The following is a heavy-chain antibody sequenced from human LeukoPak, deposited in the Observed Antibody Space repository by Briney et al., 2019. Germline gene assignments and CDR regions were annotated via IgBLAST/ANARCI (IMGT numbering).Heavy chain of an antibody. CDR3: ARHRRIAAAGTDY. Sequence: GSLKISCKGSGYSFTSYWIGWVRQMPGKGLEWMGIIYPGDSDTRYSPSFQGQVTISADKSISTAYLQWSSLKASDTAMYYCARHRRIAAAGTDYWGQGTLVTVSS. D-gene: IGHD6-13*01. V-gene: IGHV5-51*01. CDR1: GYSFTSYW. J-gene: IGHJ4*02. CDR2: IYPGDSDT.